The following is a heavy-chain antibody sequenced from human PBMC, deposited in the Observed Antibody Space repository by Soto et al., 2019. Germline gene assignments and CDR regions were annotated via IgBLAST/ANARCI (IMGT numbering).Heavy chain of an antibody. CDR1: GGTFSNYV. CDR2: IIPISGAA. D-gene: IGHD1-7*01. Sequence: GASVEVSCKASGGTFSNYVVNWVRQARGQGLEWMGRIIPISGAANYAQKFQGRVTITADKSTSTSYMELSSLRSEDTAVYYCARDMTRTVVPYFDFWGQGTLVTVS. V-gene: IGHV1-69*06. J-gene: IGHJ4*02. CDR3: ARDMTRTVVPYFDF.